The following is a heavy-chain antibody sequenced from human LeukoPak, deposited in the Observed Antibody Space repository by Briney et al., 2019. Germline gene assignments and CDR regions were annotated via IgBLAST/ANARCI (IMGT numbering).Heavy chain of an antibody. CDR1: GGSFSGYY. Sequence: SETLSLTCAVYGGSFSGYYWSWIRQPPGKGLEWIGEINHSGSTNYNPSLKSRVTISVDTSKNQFSLKLSSVTAADTAVYYCARVPNAYPLPYYFDYWGQGTLVTVSS. CDR3: ARVPNAYPLPYYFDY. J-gene: IGHJ4*02. D-gene: IGHD2-2*01. CDR2: INHSGST. V-gene: IGHV4-34*01.